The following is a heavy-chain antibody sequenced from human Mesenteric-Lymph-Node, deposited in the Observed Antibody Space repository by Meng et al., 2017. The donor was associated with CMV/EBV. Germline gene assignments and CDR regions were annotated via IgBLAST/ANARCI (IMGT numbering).Heavy chain of an antibody. CDR2: MNPNSGNT. D-gene: IGHD1-26*01. CDR1: GYTFTSYD. J-gene: IGHJ4*02. CDR3: ARGLWRSGSYFLTSH. V-gene: IGHV1-8*03. Sequence: GESLKISCKGSGYTFTSYDINWVRQATGQGLEWMGWMNPNSGNTGYAQKFQGRVTITRNTSISTAYMELSSLRSEDTAVYYCARGLWRSGSYFLTSHWGQGTLVTVSS.